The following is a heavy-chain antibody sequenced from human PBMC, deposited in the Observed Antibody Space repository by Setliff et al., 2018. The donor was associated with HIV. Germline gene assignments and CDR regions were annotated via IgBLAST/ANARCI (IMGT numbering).Heavy chain of an antibody. V-gene: IGHV3-30*04. J-gene: IGHJ3*02. CDR3: ARGGFSHGFDI. CDR2: ISYDGSNK. Sequence: PGGSLRLSCAASGFIFSSYAMHWVRQAPGKGLEWVAVISYDGSNKYYADSVKGRFTIFRDNAKNTLYVQMNSLRDEDTAVYFCARGGFSHGFDIWGQGTMVTVSS. CDR1: GFIFSSYA.